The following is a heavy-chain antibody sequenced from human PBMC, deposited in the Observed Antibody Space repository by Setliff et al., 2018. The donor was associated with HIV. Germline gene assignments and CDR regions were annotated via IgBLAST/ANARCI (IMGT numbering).Heavy chain of an antibody. CDR1: GFTFSNYA. Sequence: GGSLRLSCAASGFTFSNYAMTWVRQAPGKGLEWVSVITSSGDNTNYADSVKGRFTISRDNAKNSLYLQMNSLRAEDTAVYYCAKPLTQWGVSPYHYAVDVWGQGTTVTVSS. CDR3: AKPLTQWGVSPYHYAVDV. J-gene: IGHJ6*02. V-gene: IGHV3-23*01. CDR2: ITSSGDNT. D-gene: IGHD1-26*01.